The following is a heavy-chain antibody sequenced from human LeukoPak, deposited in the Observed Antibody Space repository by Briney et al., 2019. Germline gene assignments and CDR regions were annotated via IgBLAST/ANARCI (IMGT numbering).Heavy chain of an antibody. CDR2: ISGSGGST. Sequence: GGSLRLSCAASGFTVNNYGMNWVRQAPGKGLEWVSAISGSGGSTYYADSVKGRFTISRDNSKNTLYLQMNSLRAEDTAVYYCAKALSSIATRPLDYWGQGTLVTVSS. D-gene: IGHD6-6*01. CDR3: AKALSSIATRPLDY. J-gene: IGHJ4*02. CDR1: GFTVNNYG. V-gene: IGHV3-23*01.